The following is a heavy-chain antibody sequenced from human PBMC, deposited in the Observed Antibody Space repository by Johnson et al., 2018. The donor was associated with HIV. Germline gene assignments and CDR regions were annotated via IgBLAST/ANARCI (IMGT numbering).Heavy chain of an antibody. J-gene: IGHJ3*02. V-gene: IGHV3-30-3*01. D-gene: IGHD6-25*01. CDR2: LSYDGSNT. Sequence: QVQLVESGGGVVQPGRSQRLSCAASGFTFSSYAMNWVRQAPGKGLEWVAVLSYDGSNTYYADSVRGRFTISRDNSRSTLFLEMINLRDEDTALYYCARDVAAAKMDAFDTWGQGTMVIVSS. CDR1: GFTFSSYA. CDR3: ARDVAAAKMDAFDT.